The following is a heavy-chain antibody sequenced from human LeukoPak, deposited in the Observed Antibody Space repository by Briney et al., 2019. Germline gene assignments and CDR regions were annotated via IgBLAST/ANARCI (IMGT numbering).Heavy chain of an antibody. V-gene: IGHV4-34*01. CDR3: ARIIYDSSGYRFDY. Sequence: PSETLSLTCAVYGGSFSGYSWNWIRQPPVKGLEWIGEINHSGGTNYNPSLKSRVTISVDTSKNQFSLKLSSVTAADTAVYYCARIIYDSSGYRFDYWGQGTLVTVSS. D-gene: IGHD3-22*01. CDR2: INHSGGT. J-gene: IGHJ4*02. CDR1: GGSFSGYS.